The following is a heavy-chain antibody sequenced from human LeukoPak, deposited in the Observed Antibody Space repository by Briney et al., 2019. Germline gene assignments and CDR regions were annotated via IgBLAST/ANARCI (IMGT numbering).Heavy chain of an antibody. Sequence: PGGSLRLSCAASGFAFSTYKMSWVRQSPGRGLEWVSSPSGSSRYIYYGDSVKGRFTISRDNAKNSLFLQMNSLSPEDTAVYYCARVGAKYEGAYFDIWGQGTLVSVSS. CDR1: GFAFSTYK. CDR3: ARVGAKYEGAYFDI. V-gene: IGHV3-21*01. CDR2: PSGSSRYI. J-gene: IGHJ4*02. D-gene: IGHD1-26*01.